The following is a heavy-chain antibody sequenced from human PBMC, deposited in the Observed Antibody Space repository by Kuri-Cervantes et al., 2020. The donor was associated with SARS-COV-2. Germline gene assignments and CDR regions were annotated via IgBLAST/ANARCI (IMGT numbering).Heavy chain of an antibody. D-gene: IGHD1-7*01. Sequence: ASVKVPCKASGYTFTGYYMHWVRQAPGQGLEWMGWINPNSGGTNYAQKFQGWVTMTRDTSISTAYMELSRLRSDDTAAYYCAREGTGELRYYYGMDVWGQGTTVTVSS. J-gene: IGHJ6*02. V-gene: IGHV1-2*04. CDR3: AREGTGELRYYYGMDV. CDR2: INPNSGGT. CDR1: GYTFTGYY.